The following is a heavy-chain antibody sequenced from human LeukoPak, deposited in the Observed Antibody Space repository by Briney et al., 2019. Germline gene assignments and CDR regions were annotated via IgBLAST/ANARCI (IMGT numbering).Heavy chain of an antibody. CDR2: IYSGGST. Sequence: GGSLRLSCAASGFTVSSNYMSWVRQAPGKGLEWVSVIYSGGSTYYADSVKGRFTISRDNSKNTLYLQMNSLRAEDTAVYYCARNKGWELPAELDSWGQGTLVTVSS. D-gene: IGHD2-15*01. J-gene: IGHJ4*02. CDR1: GFTVSSNY. V-gene: IGHV3-66*01. CDR3: ARNKGWELPAELDS.